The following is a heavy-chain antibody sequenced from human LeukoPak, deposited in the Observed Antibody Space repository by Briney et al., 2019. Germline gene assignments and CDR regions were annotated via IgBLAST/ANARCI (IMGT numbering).Heavy chain of an antibody. CDR3: AKDDGLHNFDY. D-gene: IGHD4-11*01. V-gene: IGHV3-23*01. J-gene: IGHJ4*02. Sequence: PGGSLRLSCAASGFTFTTSAMTWVRQAPGKGLEWVSAMGSNIYYADSVKGRFTISRDDSKNTLYLQMNSLRLEDTAVYYCAKDDGLHNFDYWGQGTLVTVSS. CDR2: MGSNI. CDR1: GFTFTTSA.